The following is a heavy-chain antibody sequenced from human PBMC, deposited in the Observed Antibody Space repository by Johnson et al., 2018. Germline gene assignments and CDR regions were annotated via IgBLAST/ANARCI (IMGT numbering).Heavy chain of an antibody. CDR3: AQEVDGYLFGAFDI. CDR2: ISGSGGST. D-gene: IGHD5-24*01. Sequence: VQLVQSGGGLVQPGGSLSLSCAASGFTFSSHAMSWVRQAPGKGLEWVSAISGSGGSTSHADSLKGRFTISRDNSKNTLYLQMNSLRAEDTAVYYCAQEVDGYLFGAFDIWCQGTMVTVSS. J-gene: IGHJ3*02. V-gene: IGHV3-23*04. CDR1: GFTFSSHA.